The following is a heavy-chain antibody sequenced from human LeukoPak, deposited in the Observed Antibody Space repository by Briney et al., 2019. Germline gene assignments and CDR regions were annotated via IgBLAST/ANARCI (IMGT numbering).Heavy chain of an antibody. CDR1: GFTFSSYW. CDR3: AKAASSSWPSYYYGMDV. J-gene: IGHJ6*02. V-gene: IGHV3-74*01. D-gene: IGHD6-13*01. CDR2: INSDGSST. Sequence: GGSLRLSCAASGFTFSSYWMHWVRQAPGKGLVWVSGINSDGSSTSYADSVKGRFTISRDNAKNTLYLQMSSLRVDDTAVYYCAKAASSSWPSYYYGMDVWGQGTTVTVSS.